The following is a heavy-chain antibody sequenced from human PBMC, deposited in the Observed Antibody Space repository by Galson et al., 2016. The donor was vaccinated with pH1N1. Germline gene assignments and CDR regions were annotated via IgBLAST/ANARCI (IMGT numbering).Heavy chain of an antibody. D-gene: IGHD6-19*01. V-gene: IGHV4-61*09. CDR2: IYTTGST. J-gene: IGHJ4*02. CDR3: ARGLAVAGTFYFDS. Sequence: LSLTCTVSGGSISSGSFYWSWFRQPAGKGLEWIGYIYTTGSTSYNPSLKSRVTMSVDTSKNQFSLKLTSVTAAATAVYYCARGLAVAGTFYFDSWGQGTLITVSS. CDR1: GGSISSGSFY.